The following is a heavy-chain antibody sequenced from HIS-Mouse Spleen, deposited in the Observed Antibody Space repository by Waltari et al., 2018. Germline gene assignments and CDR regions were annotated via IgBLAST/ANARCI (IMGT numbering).Heavy chain of an antibody. Sequence: EVQLVQSGGGLVKRGGSLRLPCASSGFTLSSNSMNWVRKAPGKRREWVSSISSSSSYIYYADSVKGRFTISRDNAKNSLYLQMNSLRAEDTAVYYCARRLLTGDAFDIWGQGTMVTVSS. V-gene: IGHV3-21*01. J-gene: IGHJ3*02. D-gene: IGHD7-27*01. CDR1: GFTLSSNS. CDR3: ARRLLTGDAFDI. CDR2: ISSSSSYI.